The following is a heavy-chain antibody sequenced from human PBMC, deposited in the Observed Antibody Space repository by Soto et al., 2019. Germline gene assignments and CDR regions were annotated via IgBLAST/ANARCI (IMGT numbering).Heavy chain of an antibody. CDR1: GYTFTSYG. CDR2: ISAYNGNT. D-gene: IGHD6-13*01. CDR3: ARDLWTIAAAGTSPYYFDY. Sequence: EEEKSWASVKVSCKASGYTFTSYGISWVRQAPGQGLEWMGWISAYNGNTNYAQKLQGRVTMTTDTSTSTAYMELRSLRSDDTAVYYCARDLWTIAAAGTSPYYFDYWGQGTLVTVSS. V-gene: IGHV1-18*01. J-gene: IGHJ4*02.